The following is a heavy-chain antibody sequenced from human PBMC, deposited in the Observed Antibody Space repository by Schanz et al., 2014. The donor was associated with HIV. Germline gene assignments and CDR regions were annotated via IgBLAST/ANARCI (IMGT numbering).Heavy chain of an antibody. D-gene: IGHD4-17*01. CDR1: GFTFSSYG. CDR3: ARDRDDYGDYAY. Sequence: QVQLVESGGGVVQPGRSLRLSCAASGFTFSSYGMHWVRQAPGKGLEWVAVIWHDGSSKYYADSVKGRFTISRDNSKNTLYLQMNSLRAEDTAVYYCARDRDDYGDYAYWGQGTLVTVSS. CDR2: IWHDGSSK. V-gene: IGHV3-33*01. J-gene: IGHJ4*02.